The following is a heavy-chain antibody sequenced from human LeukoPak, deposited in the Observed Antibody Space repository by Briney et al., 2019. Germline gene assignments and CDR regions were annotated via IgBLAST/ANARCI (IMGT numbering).Heavy chain of an antibody. Sequence: ALRLSCAASGFTFDDYAMHWVRQAPGKGLEWVSGISWNSGSIGYADSVKGRFTISRDNAKNSLYLQMNSLRAEDTALYYCAKDRYVSSSWYVDDYYYGMDVWGQGTTVTVSS. CDR1: GFTFDDYA. V-gene: IGHV3-9*01. D-gene: IGHD6-13*01. J-gene: IGHJ6*02. CDR3: AKDRYVSSSWYVDDYYYGMDV. CDR2: ISWNSGSI.